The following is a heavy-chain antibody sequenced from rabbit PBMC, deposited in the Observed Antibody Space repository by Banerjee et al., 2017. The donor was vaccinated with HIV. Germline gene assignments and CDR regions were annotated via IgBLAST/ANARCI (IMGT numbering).Heavy chain of an antibody. J-gene: IGHJ4*01. D-gene: IGHD4-1*01. V-gene: IGHV1S8*01. CDR3: AKAWLGSDAFKL. Sequence: VNGRFTISLDNAQNTVFLQMTSLTAADTATYFCAKAWLGSDAFKLWGQGTLVTVS.